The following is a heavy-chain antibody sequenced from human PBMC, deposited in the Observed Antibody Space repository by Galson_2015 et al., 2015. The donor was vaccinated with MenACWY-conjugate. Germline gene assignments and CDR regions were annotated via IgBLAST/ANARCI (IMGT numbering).Heavy chain of an antibody. CDR1: GGSMSSSSDF. V-gene: IGHV4-39*01. Sequence: ETLSLTCTVSGGSMSSSSDFWGWIRQPPGKGLEWIGNIYYSGSTGYNPSPKSRITMSVDTSQKQFSLKLYSVIAADTAVYYCARQLGSYYGSTGYYARYFDLWGRGTLVTVSS. D-gene: IGHD3-22*01. J-gene: IGHJ2*01. CDR3: ARQLGSYYGSTGYYARYFDL. CDR2: IYYSGST.